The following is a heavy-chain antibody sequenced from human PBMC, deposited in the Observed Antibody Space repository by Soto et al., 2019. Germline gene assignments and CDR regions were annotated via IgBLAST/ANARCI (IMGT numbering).Heavy chain of an antibody. CDR3: ARAGRSRYYDFWSGYYDWFDP. Sequence: SETLSLTCAVYGGSFSDYYWSWIRQPPGKGLEWIGEINHSGGTNYNPSLKSRVTISVDTSKNQFSLKLSSVTAADTAVYYCARAGRSRYYDFWSGYYDWFDPWGQGTLVTVSS. CDR2: INHSGGT. D-gene: IGHD3-3*01. CDR1: GGSFSDYY. V-gene: IGHV4-34*01. J-gene: IGHJ5*02.